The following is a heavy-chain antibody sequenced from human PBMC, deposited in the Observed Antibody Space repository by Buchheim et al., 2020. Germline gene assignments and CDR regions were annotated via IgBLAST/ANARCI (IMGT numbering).Heavy chain of an antibody. J-gene: IGHJ5*02. V-gene: IGHV4-30-4*01. CDR2: IYYSGST. CDR1: GGSISSGDYY. D-gene: IGHD3-3*01. Sequence: QVQLQESGPGLVKPSQTLSLTCTVSGGSISSGDYYWSWIRQPPGKGLELIGYIYYSGSTHYTPSLKSRFTISEDTSKNQFSLKLSAVTAADTAVYYCARDFSDFWSGYHAFDPWGQGTL. CDR3: ARDFSDFWSGYHAFDP.